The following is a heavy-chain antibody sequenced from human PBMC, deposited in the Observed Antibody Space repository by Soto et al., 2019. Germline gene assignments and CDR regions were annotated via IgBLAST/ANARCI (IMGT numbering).Heavy chain of an antibody. CDR3: ARDLGWIKHYDRRTHSGV. CDR2: ISAYNGNT. Sequence: GASVKVSCKASGYTFTSYGISWVRQAPGQGLEWMGWISAYNGNTNYAQKLQGRVTMTTDTSTSTAYMELRSLRSDDTAVYYCARDLGWIKHYDRRTHSGVWGQGTTVTVS. CDR1: GYTFTSYG. J-gene: IGHJ6*01. V-gene: IGHV1-18*01. D-gene: IGHD3-3*01.